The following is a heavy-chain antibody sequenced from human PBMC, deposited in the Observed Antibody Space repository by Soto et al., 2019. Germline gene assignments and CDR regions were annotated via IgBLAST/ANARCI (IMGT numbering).Heavy chain of an antibody. J-gene: IGHJ6*02. CDR1: GDSVSANNAA. CDR2: TYYRSKWNY. V-gene: IGHV6-1*01. D-gene: IGHD6-6*01. Sequence: SQTLALTCAISGDSVSANNAAWNWIRQSPSRGLEWLGRTYYRSKWNYDYAESVKSRLTITPDTSNNQFSLQLNSVTPEDAAVYYCVRQPLANLALYGMDVWGQGTTVTVSS. CDR3: VRQPLANLALYGMDV.